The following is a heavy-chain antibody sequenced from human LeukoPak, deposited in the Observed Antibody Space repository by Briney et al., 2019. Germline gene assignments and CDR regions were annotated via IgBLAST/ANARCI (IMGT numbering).Heavy chain of an antibody. D-gene: IGHD5-18*01. CDR2: IRYDGSNK. J-gene: IGHJ3*02. CDR1: GFTFSSYG. V-gene: IGHV3-30*02. CDR3: AKDLIATAMADDAFDI. Sequence: GGSLRLSCAASGFTFSSYGMHWVRQAPGKGLEWVAFIRYDGSNKYYADSVKGRFTISRDNSKNTLYLQMNSLRAEHTAVYYCAKDLIATAMADDAFDIWGQGTMVTVSS.